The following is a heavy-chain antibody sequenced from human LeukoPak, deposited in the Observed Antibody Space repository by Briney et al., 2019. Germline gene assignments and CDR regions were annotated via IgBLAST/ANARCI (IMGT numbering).Heavy chain of an antibody. CDR3: ARGGGNRHFDS. J-gene: IGHJ4*02. Sequence: SETLSLTCTVSGGSISDYYWSWIRQPPGKGLEWIGYIYYSGSTTYNPSLKSRLTMSLDKSKNQFSLKVTSMTAADTALYYCARGGGNRHFDSWGQGILVTVSS. V-gene: IGHV4-59*12. D-gene: IGHD4-23*01. CDR2: IYYSGST. CDR1: GGSISDYY.